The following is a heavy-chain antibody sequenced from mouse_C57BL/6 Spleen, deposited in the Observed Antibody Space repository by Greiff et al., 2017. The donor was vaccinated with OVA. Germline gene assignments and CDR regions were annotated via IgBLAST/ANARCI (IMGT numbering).Heavy chain of an antibody. J-gene: IGHJ3*01. CDR3: ARAETAQVPRAY. CDR1: GYTFTSYW. Sequence: VQLQQPGAELVRPGSSVKLSCKASGYTFTSYWMHWVKQRPIQGLEWIGNIDPSDSETHYNQKFKDKATLTVDKSSSTAYMQLSSLTSEDSAVYYCARAETAQVPRAYWGQGTLVTVSA. D-gene: IGHD3-2*02. V-gene: IGHV1-52*01. CDR2: IDPSDSET.